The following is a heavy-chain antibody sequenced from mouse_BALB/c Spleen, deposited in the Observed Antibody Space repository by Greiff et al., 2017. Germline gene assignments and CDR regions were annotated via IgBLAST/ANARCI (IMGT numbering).Heavy chain of an antibody. CDR2: IRNKANGYTT. CDR1: GFTFTDYY. J-gene: IGHJ2*01. V-gene: IGHV7-3*02. Sequence: EVKLMESGGGLVQPGGSLRLSCATSGFTFTDYYMSWVRQPPGKALEWLGFIRNKANGYTTEYSASVKGRFTISRDNSQSILYLQMNTLRAEDSATYYCARSVVAPYYFDYWGQGTTLTVSS. D-gene: IGHD1-1*01. CDR3: ARSVVAPYYFDY.